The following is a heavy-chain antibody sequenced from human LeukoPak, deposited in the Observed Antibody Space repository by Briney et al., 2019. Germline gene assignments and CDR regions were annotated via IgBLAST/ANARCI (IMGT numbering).Heavy chain of an antibody. CDR1: GFTVSSNY. J-gene: IGHJ4*02. CDR2: TYSGGST. D-gene: IGHD3-22*01. CDR3: ARVLYYYDSSGYYYYFDY. V-gene: IGHV3-53*01. Sequence: GGSLRLSCAASGFTVSSNYMSWVRQAPGKGLEWVSVTYSGGSTYYADSVKGRFTVSRDNSKNTLYLQMNSLRAEDTAVYYCARVLYYYDSSGYYYYFDYWGQGTLVTVSS.